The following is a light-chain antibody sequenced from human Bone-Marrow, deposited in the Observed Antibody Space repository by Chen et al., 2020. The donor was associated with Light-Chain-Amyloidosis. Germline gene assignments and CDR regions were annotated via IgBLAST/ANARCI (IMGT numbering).Light chain of an antibody. CDR1: NIGSTS. Sequence: SYVLTQPSSVSVAPGQTATIACGGNNIGSTSVHWYKQTPGQAPLLVVYDDSDRPSGIPERLSGAKSGNTATLTISRVEAGDEADYYCQVWDRSSDRPVFGGGTKLTVL. CDR3: QVWDRSSDRPV. V-gene: IGLV3-21*02. J-gene: IGLJ3*02. CDR2: DDS.